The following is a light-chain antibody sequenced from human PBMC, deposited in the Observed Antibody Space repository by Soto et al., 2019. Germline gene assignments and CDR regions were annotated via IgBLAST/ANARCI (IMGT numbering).Light chain of an antibody. CDR3: SSYTSSSPYV. CDR2: DVS. Sequence: QSALTQPASVSGSPGQSITISCTGTSGDVGGYNYVSWYQQYPGKAPKLMIYDVSNRPSGVSNRFSGSKSGNTASLTISGLQAEDEADYYCSSYTSSSPYVFGTGTKLTVL. J-gene: IGLJ1*01. V-gene: IGLV2-14*01. CDR1: SGDVGGYNY.